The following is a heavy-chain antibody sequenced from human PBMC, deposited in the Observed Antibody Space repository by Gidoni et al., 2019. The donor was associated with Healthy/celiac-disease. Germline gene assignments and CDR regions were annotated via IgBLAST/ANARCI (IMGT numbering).Heavy chain of an antibody. D-gene: IGHD3-16*02. CDR3: ARDGGFGGVIMVDY. V-gene: IGHV4-38-2*02. Sequence: QVQLQESGPGLVKPSETLSLTCAVSGYSISSGYYWGWIRQPPGKGLEWIGSIYHSGSTYYNPSLKSRVTISVDTSKNQFSLKLSSVTAADTAVYYCARDGGFGGVIMVDYWGQGTLVTVSS. J-gene: IGHJ4*02. CDR2: IYHSGST. CDR1: GYSISSGYY.